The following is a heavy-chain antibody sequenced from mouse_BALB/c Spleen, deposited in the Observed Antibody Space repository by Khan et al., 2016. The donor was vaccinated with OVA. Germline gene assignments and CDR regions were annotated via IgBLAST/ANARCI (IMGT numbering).Heavy chain of an antibody. V-gene: IGHV9-3-1*01. J-gene: IGHJ1*01. CDR2: INTYTGEP. CDR3: ASGGYWYFDV. D-gene: IGHD1-1*02. Sequence: QVQLQQSGPEVKKPGETVKISCKASGYSFTNYGINWVRQAPGKGLKWMGWINTYTGEPTYADDFKGRFAFSLETSASTAYLQINNLKNEDTATYFCASGGYWYFDVWGAGTTVTVSS. CDR1: GYSFTNYG.